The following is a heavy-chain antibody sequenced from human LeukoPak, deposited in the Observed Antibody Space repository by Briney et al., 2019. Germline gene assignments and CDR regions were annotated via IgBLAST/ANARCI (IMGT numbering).Heavy chain of an antibody. CDR3: ASDLVVPAAINYYYGMDA. V-gene: IGHV1-69*01. CDR1: GGTFSSYA. Sequence: ASVKVSCKASGGTFSSYAISWVRQAPGQGLEWMGGIIPIFGTANYAQKFQGRVTITADESTSTAYMELSSLRSEDTAVYYCASDLVVPAAINYYYGMDAWGQGTTVTVSS. J-gene: IGHJ6*02. D-gene: IGHD2-2*02. CDR2: IIPIFGTA.